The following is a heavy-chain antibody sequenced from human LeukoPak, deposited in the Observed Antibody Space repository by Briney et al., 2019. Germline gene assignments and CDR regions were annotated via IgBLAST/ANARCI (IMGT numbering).Heavy chain of an antibody. D-gene: IGHD2-2*01. J-gene: IGHJ4*02. CDR1: GFTFSSYA. CDR3: AKEFRYQLPSCYPD. Sequence: GGSLRLSCAASGFTFSSYAMSWLRQAPGKGLEWVSGISGSGSSTNYADSVKRRFTISRDNSKHTLYLQMNSLRAEDTAVYYCAKEFRYQLPSCYPDWGQGTLVTVSS. CDR2: ISGSGSST. V-gene: IGHV3-23*01.